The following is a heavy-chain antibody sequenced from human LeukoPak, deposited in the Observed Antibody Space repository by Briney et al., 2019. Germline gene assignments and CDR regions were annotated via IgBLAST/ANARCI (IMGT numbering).Heavy chain of an antibody. D-gene: IGHD1-26*01. CDR1: GFTFSNYA. Sequence: GGSLRLSCAASGFTFSNYAMHWLRQTPGTGLEWVAVISYDGSKKWYADSVKGRFTISRDNAKNSLYLQMNSLRAEDTAVYYCAREFAIVGAFDYWGQGTLVTVSS. J-gene: IGHJ4*02. V-gene: IGHV3-30-3*01. CDR2: ISYDGSKK. CDR3: AREFAIVGAFDY.